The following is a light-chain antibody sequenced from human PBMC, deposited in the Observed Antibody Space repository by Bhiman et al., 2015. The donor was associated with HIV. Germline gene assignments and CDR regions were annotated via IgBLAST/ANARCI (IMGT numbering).Light chain of an antibody. V-gene: IGLV1-51*02. J-gene: IGLJ1*01. Sequence: QPVLTQPPSASGTPGQRVTISCSGSSSNIGNNYVSWYQQLPGTAPKLLIYENNKRPSGIPDRFSGSKSGTSATLGITGLQTGDEADYYCGTWHSALSGGGVFGTGTRVTVL. CDR3: GTWHSALSGGGV. CDR2: ENN. CDR1: SSNIGNNY.